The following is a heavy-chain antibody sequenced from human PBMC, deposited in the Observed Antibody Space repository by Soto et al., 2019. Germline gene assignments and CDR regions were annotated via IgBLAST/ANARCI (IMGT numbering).Heavy chain of an antibody. J-gene: IGHJ3*02. CDR2: IYRSGSA. Sequence: SISSYYWSWIRQPPGKGLEWIGYIYRSGSANYNPSLQSRVTISVDTSKNQISLKLSSVTAADTAVYYCARDARYLLDAFEMWGQGTVVTVSS. V-gene: IGHV4-59*01. CDR3: ARDARYLLDAFEM. CDR1: SISSYY. D-gene: IGHD1-26*01.